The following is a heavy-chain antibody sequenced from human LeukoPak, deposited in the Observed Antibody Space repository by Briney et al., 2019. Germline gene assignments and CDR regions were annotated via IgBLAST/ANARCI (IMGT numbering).Heavy chain of an antibody. CDR2: INHSGST. CDR1: GGSFSGYY. V-gene: IGHV4-34*01. Sequence: SETLSLTCAVYGGSFSGYYWSWIRQPPGKGLEWIGEINHSGSTNYNPSLKSRVTISVDTSKNQFSLKLSSVTAADTAVYYCARNRYGGYGGHWYFDLWGRGTLVTVSS. J-gene: IGHJ2*01. D-gene: IGHD4-17*01. CDR3: ARNRYGGYGGHWYFDL.